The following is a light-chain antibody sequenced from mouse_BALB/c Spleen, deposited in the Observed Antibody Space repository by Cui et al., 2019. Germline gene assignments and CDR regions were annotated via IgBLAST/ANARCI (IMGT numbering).Light chain of an antibody. CDR1: QNVGTA. CDR2: SAS. V-gene: IGKV6-13*01. Sequence: DIVMTQSQKFMSTSVGDRVSITCKASQNVGTAVAWYQQKPGQSPKLLIYSASNRYTGVPDRFTGSGSGTDFTLTISNMQSEDLADYFCQQYSSYPLDTFGGGTKLEIK. J-gene: IGKJ2*01. CDR3: QQYSSYPLDT.